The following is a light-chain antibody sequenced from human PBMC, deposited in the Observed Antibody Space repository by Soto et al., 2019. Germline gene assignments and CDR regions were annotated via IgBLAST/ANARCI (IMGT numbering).Light chain of an antibody. J-gene: IGKJ1*01. V-gene: IGKV1-5*03. CDR1: QTISSW. CDR2: KTS. Sequence: DIQMTQSPSTLSASVGDRGTITCRASQTISSWLAWYQQKPGKAPKLLIYKTSSLDSGVPSRFSGSGSGTEFTLTISGLQADDFATYYCQQDDSYSGTFGQGTKVDIK. CDR3: QQDDSYSGT.